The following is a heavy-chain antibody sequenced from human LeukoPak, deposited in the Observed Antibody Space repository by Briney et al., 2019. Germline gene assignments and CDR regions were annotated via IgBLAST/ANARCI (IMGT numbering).Heavy chain of an antibody. J-gene: IGHJ4*02. D-gene: IGHD6-19*01. Sequence: SGGSLRLSCAASGFTLSTYWMSWVRQAPGKGLEWVANIKQDGSRKYYVDSVKGRFTISRDNAKNSLSLQMNSLRAEDTAEYYCARETPDSSGWDWGQGTLVTVSS. CDR1: GFTLSTYW. V-gene: IGHV3-7*01. CDR3: ARETPDSSGWD. CDR2: IKQDGSRK.